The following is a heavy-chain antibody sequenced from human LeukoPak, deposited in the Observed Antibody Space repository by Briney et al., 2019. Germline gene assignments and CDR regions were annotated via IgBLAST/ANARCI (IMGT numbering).Heavy chain of an antibody. CDR3: ARDLGDFWSGYSPPPFDY. CDR2: ISSSTSYI. D-gene: IGHD3-3*01. V-gene: IGHV3-21*01. CDR1: GFTFSSYS. Sequence: GGSLRLSCAASGFTFSSYSMNWVRQAPGKGLEWVSCISSSTSYIYYADSVKGRFTISRDNAKNSLYLQMNSLRAEDTAVYYCARDLGDFWSGYSPPPFDYWGQGTLVTVSS. J-gene: IGHJ4*02.